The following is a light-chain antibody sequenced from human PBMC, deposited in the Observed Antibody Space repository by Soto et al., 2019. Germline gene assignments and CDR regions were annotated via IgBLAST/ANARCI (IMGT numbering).Light chain of an antibody. CDR1: QSVSSSY. CDR2: GAS. V-gene: IGKV3-20*01. CDR3: QQYGSLPRM. J-gene: IGKJ1*01. Sequence: EIVLTQSPGTLSLSPGERATLSCRASQSVSSSYLAWYQQKPGQAPRLLIYGASSRATGIPDRFSGSGSGTDFTLTISRLEPEDFAVYYCQQYGSLPRMFGQGTEVEIK.